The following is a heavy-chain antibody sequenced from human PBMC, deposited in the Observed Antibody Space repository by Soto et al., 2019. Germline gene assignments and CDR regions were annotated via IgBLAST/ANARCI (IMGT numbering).Heavy chain of an antibody. D-gene: IGHD4-17*01. V-gene: IGHV4-59*08. CDR1: GGSISSYY. Sequence: PSETLSLTCTVSGGSISSYYWSWIRQPPGKGLEWIGYIYYSGSTNYNPSLKSRVTISVDTSKNQFSLKLSSVTAADTAVYYCARHVSPDYGDYYNYYMDVWGKGTTVTVSS. CDR2: IYYSGST. CDR3: ARHVSPDYGDYYNYYMDV. J-gene: IGHJ6*03.